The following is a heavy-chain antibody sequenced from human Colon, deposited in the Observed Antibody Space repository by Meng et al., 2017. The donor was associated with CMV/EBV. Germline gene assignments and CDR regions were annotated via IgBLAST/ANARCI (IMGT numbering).Heavy chain of an antibody. J-gene: IGHJ1*01. Sequence: GESLKISCAASGFTVSNNYMNWVRQAPGKGLEWVSVISDAGNTYYADSVRGRFTSSRDNSKNTLSRQMHSLRVEDTAVYYCARGAFDWGQGTLVTVSS. CDR2: ISDAGNT. D-gene: IGHD2/OR15-2a*01. V-gene: IGHV3-66*02. CDR3: ARGAFD. CDR1: GFTVSNNY.